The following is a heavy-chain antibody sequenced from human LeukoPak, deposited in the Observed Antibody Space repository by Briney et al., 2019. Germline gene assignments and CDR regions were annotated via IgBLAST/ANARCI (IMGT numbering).Heavy chain of an antibody. CDR1: GYTFTSYY. D-gene: IGHD2/OR15-2a*01. Sequence: ASVKVSCKASGYTFTSYYIHWVRQAPGQGLEWMGVINPSGGSTSYAQKFQGRVTMTRGTSTSTVYMELSSLTSEDTAVYYCARVSFYDTPFAFHIWGQGTMVTVSS. V-gene: IGHV1-46*01. CDR2: INPSGGST. CDR3: ARVSFYDTPFAFHI. J-gene: IGHJ3*02.